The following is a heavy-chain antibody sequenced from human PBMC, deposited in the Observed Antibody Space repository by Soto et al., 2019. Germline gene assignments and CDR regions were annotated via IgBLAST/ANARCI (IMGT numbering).Heavy chain of an antibody. Sequence: GGSLRLSCAASGFTFSSYAMNWVRQAPGKGLEWVSAISGSGGSTYYADSVKGRFTISRDNSENTLYLQMNSLRVEDTAVYYCAKDSGSWGRSYVEFFQGWGQGT. J-gene: IGHJ1*01. CDR1: GFTFSSYA. CDR3: AKDSGSWGRSYVEFFQG. CDR2: ISGSGGST. V-gene: IGHV3-23*01. D-gene: IGHD3-10*01.